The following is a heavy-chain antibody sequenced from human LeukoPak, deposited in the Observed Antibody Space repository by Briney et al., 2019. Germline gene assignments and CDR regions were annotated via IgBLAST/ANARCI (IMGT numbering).Heavy chain of an antibody. D-gene: IGHD3-10*01. CDR2: IKRKSDGGTT. CDR1: GFTFSNAW. V-gene: IGHV3-15*01. Sequence: GGSLRLSCAASGFTFSNAWMSWVRPAPGKGLEWVGRIKRKSDGGTTDYAAPVKGRFTISRDDSKNTLYLQMNSLKTEDTAVYYCTTDRTFASGWFGKLVYWGQGTLVTVSS. J-gene: IGHJ4*02. CDR3: TTDRTFASGWFGKLVY.